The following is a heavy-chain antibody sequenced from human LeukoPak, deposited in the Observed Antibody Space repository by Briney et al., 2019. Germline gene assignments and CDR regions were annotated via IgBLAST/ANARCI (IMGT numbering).Heavy chain of an antibody. J-gene: IGHJ4*02. Sequence: SETLSLTCTVSGGSISSTSYYWGWIRQPPGKELECIGSIYYSGRTYYNPSLKSRVTMSVDTSKNQFSLKLSSVTAADTAVYYCARERGLVGAIPHFDYWGQGTLVTVSS. D-gene: IGHD1-26*01. V-gene: IGHV4-39*07. CDR1: GGSISSTSYY. CDR3: ARERGLVGAIPHFDY. CDR2: IYYSGRT.